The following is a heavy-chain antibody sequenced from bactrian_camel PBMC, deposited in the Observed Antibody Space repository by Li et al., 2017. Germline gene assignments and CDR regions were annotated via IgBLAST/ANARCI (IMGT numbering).Heavy chain of an antibody. J-gene: IGHJ7*01. CDR1: GITFSRHD. Sequence: VQLVESGGGLVQPGESLRLSCAASGITFSRHDMSWVRQAPGKELEWVSGITSGGGSTYYLDSVKGRFTISRDNAKSTMYLQMNNLKPDDGGTYYCAVAIRGMYGGTWFCHNRDGIDYWGEGTQVTVSS. D-gene: IGHD7*01. CDR2: ITSGGGST. V-gene: IGHV3S40*01.